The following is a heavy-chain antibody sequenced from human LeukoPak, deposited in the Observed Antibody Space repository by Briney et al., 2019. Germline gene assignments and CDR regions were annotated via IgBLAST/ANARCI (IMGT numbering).Heavy chain of an antibody. CDR1: GGSFSGYY. V-gene: IGHV4-34*01. J-gene: IGHJ4*02. D-gene: IGHD2-15*01. CDR2: INHSGST. Sequence: SETLSLTCAVYGGSFSGYYWSWIRQPPGKGLEWIGEINHSGSTNYNPSLKSRVTISVDTSKNQFSLKLSSVTAADTAVYYCARGGAHCSGGSCYSKSFDYWGQGTLVTVSP. CDR3: ARGGAHCSGGSCYSKSFDY.